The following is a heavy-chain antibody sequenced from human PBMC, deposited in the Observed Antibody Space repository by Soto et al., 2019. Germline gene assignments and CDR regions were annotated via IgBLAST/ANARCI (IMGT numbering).Heavy chain of an antibody. J-gene: IGHJ4*02. CDR1: SGSISSSNW. CDR2: IYHSGST. D-gene: IGHD5-18*01. CDR3: ARLVARGYSYAYYGGLDY. Sequence: QVQLQESGPGLVKPSGTLSLTCAVSSGSISSSNWWSWVRQPPGKVLEWVGEIYHSGSTNYNPSLKRRVTISVDKSKNQFSLKLSSVTAADTAVYYCARLVARGYSYAYYGGLDYWGQGTLVTVSS. V-gene: IGHV4-4*02.